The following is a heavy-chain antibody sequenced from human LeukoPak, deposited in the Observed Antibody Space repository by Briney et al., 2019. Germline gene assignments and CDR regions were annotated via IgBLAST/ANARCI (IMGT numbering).Heavy chain of an antibody. Sequence: ASVKVSCKASGGTFSSYAISWVRQAPGQGLEWMGGIIPIFGTANYAQKFQGRVTITADESTSTAYMELSSLRSEDTAVYYCASYYDSSGPFDYWGQGTLVTVSS. CDR1: GGTFSSYA. CDR2: IIPIFGTA. D-gene: IGHD3-22*01. CDR3: ASYYDSSGPFDY. J-gene: IGHJ4*02. V-gene: IGHV1-69*13.